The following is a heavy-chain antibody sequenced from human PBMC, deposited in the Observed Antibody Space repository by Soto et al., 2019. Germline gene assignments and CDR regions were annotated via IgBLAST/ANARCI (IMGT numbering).Heavy chain of an antibody. V-gene: IGHV4-4*02. J-gene: IGHJ6*02. D-gene: IGHD3-10*01. CDR3: ARVIITMVRGVIYYYGMDV. CDR2: IYHSGST. CDR1: CGSISSSNW. Sequence: PSETLSLTCAVSCGSISSSNWWSWVRQPPGKGLEWIGEIYHSGSTNYNPSLKSRVTISVDKSKNQFSLKLSSVTAADTAVYYCARVIITMVRGVIYYYGMDVWGQGTTVTVS.